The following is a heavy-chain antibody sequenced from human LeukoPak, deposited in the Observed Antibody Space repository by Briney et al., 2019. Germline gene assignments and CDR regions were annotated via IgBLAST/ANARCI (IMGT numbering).Heavy chain of an antibody. CDR2: INPSGGST. CDR3: ARNHDSSGYTFDY. CDR1: GYTFTSNY. V-gene: IGHV1-46*01. Sequence: ASVKVSCKASGYTFTSNYMHWVRQAPGQGLEWMGIINPSGGSTNHAQKFQGRVTMTSDTSTSTVYMELSSLRSEDTAVYYCARNHDSSGYTFDYWGQGTLVTVSS. J-gene: IGHJ4*02. D-gene: IGHD3-22*01.